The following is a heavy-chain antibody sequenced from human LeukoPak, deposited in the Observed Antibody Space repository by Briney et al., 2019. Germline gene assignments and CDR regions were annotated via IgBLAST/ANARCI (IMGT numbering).Heavy chain of an antibody. Sequence: PGGSLTLSCAASGFTFSSYGMHWVRQAPGKGLEWVAVISYDGSNKYYADSVKGRFTISRDNSKNTLYLQMDSLRAEDTAVYYCAQELIYGSGSYFDYRGAGKLVTVSS. D-gene: IGHD3-10*01. CDR1: GFTFSSYG. CDR2: ISYDGSNK. J-gene: IGHJ4*02. V-gene: IGHV3-30*18. CDR3: AQELIYGSGSYFDY.